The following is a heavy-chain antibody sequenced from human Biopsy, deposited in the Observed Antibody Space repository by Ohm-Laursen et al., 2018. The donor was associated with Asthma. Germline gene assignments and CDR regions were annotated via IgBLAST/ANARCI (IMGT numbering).Heavy chain of an antibody. D-gene: IGHD5-18*01. CDR1: GFTFGSYS. Sequence: SLRLSCTASGFTFGSYSMNWVRQAPGKGLEWVSYISSSSSTIYYADSVKGRFTISRDSAKNSLYLQMNSLRDEDTAVYYCARFKRGYSYGYAGVFDYWGQGTLVTVSS. CDR3: ARFKRGYSYGYAGVFDY. CDR2: ISSSSSTI. J-gene: IGHJ4*02. V-gene: IGHV3-48*02.